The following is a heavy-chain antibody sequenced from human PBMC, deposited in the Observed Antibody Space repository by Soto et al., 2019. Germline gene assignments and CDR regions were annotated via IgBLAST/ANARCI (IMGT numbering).Heavy chain of an antibody. J-gene: IGHJ4*02. Sequence: AETLSLTCAVYGGSFIGYYCICIRHPPVKWLEWIGEINHSGSTNYNPSLKSRVTISVDTSKNQFSLKLSSVTAADTAVYYCARGLDSSSSGDDYWGQGTLVTVSS. D-gene: IGHD6-6*01. CDR2: INHSGST. V-gene: IGHV4-34*01. CDR3: ARGLDSSSSGDDY. CDR1: GGSFIGYY.